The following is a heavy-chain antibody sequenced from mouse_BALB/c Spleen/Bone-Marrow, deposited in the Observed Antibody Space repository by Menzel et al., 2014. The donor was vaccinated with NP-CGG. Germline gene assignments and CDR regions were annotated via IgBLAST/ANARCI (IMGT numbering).Heavy chain of an antibody. CDR3: ARDGNYRYAMDY. V-gene: IGHV1S81*02. Sequence: QVQLQQSGDELVKPGASVKLSCMASGFTFTCYWIHWVKQRLGQGPEWIGEINPSNGRTNYNEKFKSKATLTEDKSSSTAYMQLSSLTSEDSAVYYCARDGNYRYAMDYWGQGTSVTVSS. CDR1: GFTFTCYW. D-gene: IGHD2-1*01. J-gene: IGHJ4*01. CDR2: INPSNGRT.